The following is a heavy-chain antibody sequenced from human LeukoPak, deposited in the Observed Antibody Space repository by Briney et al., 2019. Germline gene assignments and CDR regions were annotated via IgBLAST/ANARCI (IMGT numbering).Heavy chain of an antibody. CDR2: INHSGST. CDR1: GGSFSGYY. D-gene: IGHD6-19*01. Sequence: SETLSLTCAVYGGSFSGYYWSWIRQPPGKGLEWIGEINHSGSTNYNPSLKSRVTISVDTSKNQFSLKLSSVTAADTAVYYCARRGYSSGWYHSGRFDPWGQGTLVTVSS. J-gene: IGHJ5*02. V-gene: IGHV4-34*01. CDR3: ARRGYSSGWYHSGRFDP.